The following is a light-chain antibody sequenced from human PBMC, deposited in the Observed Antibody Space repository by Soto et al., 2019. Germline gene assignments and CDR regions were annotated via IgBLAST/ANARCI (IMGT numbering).Light chain of an antibody. V-gene: IGKV3-20*01. J-gene: IGKJ5*01. CDR2: GAP. CDR1: QSVTSNY. CDR3: QQYGSSPIT. Sequence: EIVLTQSPGTLSLSLGDRATLYCRASQSVTSNYLAWYQQKPGQAPRLLISGAPSRATGIPDRFSGSGSGTDFTLTISRLEPEDFAVYFCQQYGSSPITFGQGTRLDIK.